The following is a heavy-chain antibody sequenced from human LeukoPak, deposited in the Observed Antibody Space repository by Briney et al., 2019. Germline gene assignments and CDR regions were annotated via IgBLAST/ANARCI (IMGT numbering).Heavy chain of an antibody. V-gene: IGHV3-7*01. CDR1: GFTFSSYA. CDR2: IKQDESEK. Sequence: GGSLRLSCAASGFTFSSYAMSWVRQAPGKGLEWVAHIKQDESEKYYVDSVKGRFTISRDNAKDSLYLQMNSLRAEDTAIYYCARDKIVGASKFDYWGQGTLVTVSS. CDR3: ARDKIVGASKFDY. D-gene: IGHD1-26*01. J-gene: IGHJ4*02.